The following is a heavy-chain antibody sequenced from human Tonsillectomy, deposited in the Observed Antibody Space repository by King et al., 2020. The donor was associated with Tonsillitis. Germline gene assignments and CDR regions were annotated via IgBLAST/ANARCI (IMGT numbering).Heavy chain of an antibody. V-gene: IGHV4-34*01. D-gene: IGHD3-16*01. CDR3: ARGGYTYAYRNDAFDI. J-gene: IGHJ3*02. CDR2: INHSGST. Sequence: VQLQQWGAGLLKPSETLSLTCAVYGGSFSGYYWSWIRQSPGEGLEWIGEINHSGSTNYNPSLKSRVTISVDTSKNHFSLKQSSVTAADTAVYYCARGGYTYAYRNDAFDIWGQGTMVTVSS. CDR1: GGSFSGYY.